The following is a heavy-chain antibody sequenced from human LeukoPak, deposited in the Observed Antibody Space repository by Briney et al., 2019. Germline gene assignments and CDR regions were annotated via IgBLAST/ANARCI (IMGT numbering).Heavy chain of an antibody. CDR3: ARRITIFSATYYFDY. V-gene: IGHV5-51*01. Sequence: GESLKISCQGSGYKFSNYWIGWVRQMPGKGLEWMGIIYPGDSDTRYSPSFQGQVTISADKSISTAYLQWSSLKASDTAMYYCARRITIFSATYYFDYWGQGTLVTVSS. J-gene: IGHJ4*02. CDR2: IYPGDSDT. CDR1: GYKFSNYW. D-gene: IGHD3-9*01.